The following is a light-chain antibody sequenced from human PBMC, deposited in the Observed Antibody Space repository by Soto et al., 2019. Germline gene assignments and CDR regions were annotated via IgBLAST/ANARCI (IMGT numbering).Light chain of an antibody. CDR1: QSLLQSNGYNY. CDR3: MQALQTPYT. V-gene: IGKV2-28*01. Sequence: DIVMTQSPLSLPVTPGEPASISCRSSQSLLQSNGYNYLDWYLQKPGQSPQLLIYLGSNRASGVPDRFSGSGSCTDFTLKISRVEAEDVGVYYCMQALQTPYTFGQGTKLEIK. CDR2: LGS. J-gene: IGKJ2*01.